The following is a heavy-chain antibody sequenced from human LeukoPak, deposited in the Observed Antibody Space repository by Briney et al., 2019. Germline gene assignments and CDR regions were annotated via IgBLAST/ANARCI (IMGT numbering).Heavy chain of an antibody. V-gene: IGHV3-11*04. Sequence: GGSLRLSCAASGFTFSDYYMSWIRQAPGKGLEWVSYISSSDNTIYYADSVKGRFTISRDNAKNSLYLQVNSLRAEDTAVYYCAELGITMIGGVWGKGTTVTISS. CDR1: GFTFSDYY. CDR3: AELGITMIGGV. D-gene: IGHD3-10*02. CDR2: ISSSDNTI. J-gene: IGHJ6*04.